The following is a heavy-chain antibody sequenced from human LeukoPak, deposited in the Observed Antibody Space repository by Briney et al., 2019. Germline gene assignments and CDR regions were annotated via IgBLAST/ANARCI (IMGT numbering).Heavy chain of an antibody. CDR1: GGSISSGDYY. CDR3: ARTGRGYYDFWSGYPRAAFDI. CDR2: IYYSGST. J-gene: IGHJ3*02. D-gene: IGHD3-3*01. Sequence: SQTLSLTCTVSGGSISSGDYYWRSIRQPPGKGLEWIGYIYYSGSTSNNPYIMSHVTISVDTSKHQFPLQLSSVTAADTAVYYCARTGRGYYDFWSGYPRAAFDIWGQGTMVTVSS. V-gene: IGHV4-30-4*08.